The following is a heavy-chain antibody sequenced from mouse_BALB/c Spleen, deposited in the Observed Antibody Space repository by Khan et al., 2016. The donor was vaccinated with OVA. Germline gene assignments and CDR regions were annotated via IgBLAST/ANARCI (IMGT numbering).Heavy chain of an antibody. Sequence: EVKLVESGGGLVQPGGSRKLSCAASGFTFSNYGMHWVRQAPEKGLEWVAFISGYTSTIYYADTVKGRFTISRDNPKNTLFLQLTSLMSEDSARYYCATSYFYGDYFGYRGPGTTLTVSS. V-gene: IGHV5-17*02. D-gene: IGHD1-1*01. CDR3: ATSYFYGDYFGY. CDR1: GFTFSNYG. J-gene: IGHJ2*01. CDR2: ISGYTSTI.